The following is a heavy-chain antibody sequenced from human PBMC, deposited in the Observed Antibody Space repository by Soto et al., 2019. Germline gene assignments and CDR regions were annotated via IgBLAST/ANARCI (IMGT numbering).Heavy chain of an antibody. J-gene: IGHJ6*03. CDR1: GGSFSGYY. V-gene: IGHV4-34*01. D-gene: IGHD2-2*01. Sequence: SETLSLTCAVYGGSFSGYYWSWIRQPPGKGLEWIGEINHSGSTNYNPSLKSRVTISVDTSKNQFSLKLSSVTAADTAVYYCARGVVPAATRAHISGYYYYYYMDVWGKGTTVTVSS. CDR3: ARGVVPAATRAHISGYYYYYYMDV. CDR2: INHSGST.